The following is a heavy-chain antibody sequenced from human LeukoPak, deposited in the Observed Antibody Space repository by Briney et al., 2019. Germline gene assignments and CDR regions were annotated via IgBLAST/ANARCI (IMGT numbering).Heavy chain of an antibody. Sequence: GASVKVSCKASGYTFTSYDINWVRQATGQGLEWMGWMSPNSGNTGYAQKFRGRVTMTRNTSISTAYMELSSLRSEDTAVYYCARGGYCSGGSCSYNWFDPWGQGTLVTVSS. J-gene: IGHJ5*02. CDR1: GYTFTSYD. V-gene: IGHV1-8*01. CDR3: ARGGYCSGGSCSYNWFDP. CDR2: MSPNSGNT. D-gene: IGHD2-15*01.